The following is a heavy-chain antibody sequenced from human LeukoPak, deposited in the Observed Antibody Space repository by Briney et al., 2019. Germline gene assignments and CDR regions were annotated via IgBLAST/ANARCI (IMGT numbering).Heavy chain of an antibody. Sequence: ASVKVSCKASGYTFTNNYIHWVRQAPGQGLERMGIINPSGGSTNSAQKFQGRVTMTRDMPTSTVYMDLGSLKSEDTAVYYCARAPLWFGELLNWHFDLWGRGTLVTVSS. CDR1: GYTFTNNY. D-gene: IGHD3-10*01. J-gene: IGHJ2*01. CDR3: ARAPLWFGELLNWHFDL. CDR2: INPSGGST. V-gene: IGHV1-46*01.